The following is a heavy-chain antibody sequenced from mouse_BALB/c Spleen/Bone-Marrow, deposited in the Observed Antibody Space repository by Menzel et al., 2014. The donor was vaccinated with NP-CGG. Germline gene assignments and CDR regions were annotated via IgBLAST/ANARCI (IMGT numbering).Heavy chain of an antibody. J-gene: IGHJ3*01. CDR3: ARRGISWFAY. Sequence: QVQLQQSGAELMKPGASVKISCKATGYTFSSYWIEWVKQRPGHGLEWIGETLPGSGSTNYNEKFKGKATFTADTSSNTAYMRLSSLTSEDSAVYYCARRGISWFAYWGQGTLVTVSA. CDR2: TLPGSGST. CDR1: GYTFSSYW. V-gene: IGHV1-9*01.